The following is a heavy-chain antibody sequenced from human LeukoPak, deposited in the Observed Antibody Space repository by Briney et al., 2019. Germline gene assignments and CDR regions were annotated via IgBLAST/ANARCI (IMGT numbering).Heavy chain of an antibody. Sequence: SETLSLTCTVSGGSISSGGYYWSWIRQHPGKGLEWIGYIYYSGSTYYNPSLKSRVTISVDTSKNQFSLKLSSVTAADTAVYYCARAPNGVATRTDAFDIWGQGTMVTVSS. CDR2: IYYSGST. CDR3: ARAPNGVATRTDAFDI. J-gene: IGHJ3*02. CDR1: GGSISSGGYY. D-gene: IGHD5-12*01. V-gene: IGHV4-31*03.